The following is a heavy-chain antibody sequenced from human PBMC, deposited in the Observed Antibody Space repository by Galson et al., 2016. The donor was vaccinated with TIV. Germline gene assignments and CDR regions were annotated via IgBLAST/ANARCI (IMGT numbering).Heavy chain of an antibody. Sequence: SVKVSCKASGYTFTDYYLHWVRQAPGQGLELIGWINPNSGGTKYTQKFQGRVTMTRDTSISTVYMELNILKSDDTALYYCARTIHSSTSRSAGYFDPWGRGTLVTVSS. J-gene: IGHJ5*02. CDR3: ARTIHSSTSRSAGYFDP. CDR2: INPNSGGT. V-gene: IGHV1-2*02. D-gene: IGHD2-2*01. CDR1: GYTFTDYY.